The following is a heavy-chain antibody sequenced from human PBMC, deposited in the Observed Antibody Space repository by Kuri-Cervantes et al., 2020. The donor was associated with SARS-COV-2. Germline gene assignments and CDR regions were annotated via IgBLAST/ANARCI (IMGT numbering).Heavy chain of an antibody. V-gene: IGHV3-7*01. J-gene: IGHJ4*02. CDR1: GFTVSSNY. Sequence: GESLKISCAASGFTVSSNYMSWVRQAPGKGLEWVANIKQDGSEKYYVDSVKGRFTISRDNAKNSLYLQMNSLRAEDTAVYYCARSSYSSGWFQVDWGQGTLVTVSS. CDR3: ARSSYSSGWFQVD. D-gene: IGHD6-19*01. CDR2: IKQDGSEK.